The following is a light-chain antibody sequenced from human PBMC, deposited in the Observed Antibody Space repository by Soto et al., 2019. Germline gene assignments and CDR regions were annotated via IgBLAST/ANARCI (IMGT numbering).Light chain of an antibody. CDR3: LHDYTYPRT. Sequence: AIQMTQSPSSLSASVGDRVTITCRASQDIRNDLGWYQQKPGEAPQLLIYAASHLQSGVPSRFSGSGSGTDFTLTIRSLQPEDFATYYCLHDYTYPRTFGQGNKVDIK. J-gene: IGKJ1*01. V-gene: IGKV1-6*01. CDR1: QDIRND. CDR2: AAS.